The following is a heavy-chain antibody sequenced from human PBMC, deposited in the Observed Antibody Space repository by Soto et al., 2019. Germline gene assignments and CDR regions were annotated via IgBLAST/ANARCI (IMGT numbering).Heavy chain of an antibody. Sequence: QVQLQESGPGLVKPSQTLSLTCTVSGGSISSGGYYWSWIRQHPGKGLEWIGYIYYSGSTYYHPSLKSRVTISVDTSKNQFSLKLSSVTAADTAVYYCARDVRYNWNSYYYYYYGMDVWGQGTTVTVSS. CDR3: ARDVRYNWNSYYYYYYGMDV. D-gene: IGHD1-7*01. V-gene: IGHV4-31*03. CDR2: IYYSGST. CDR1: GGSISSGGYY. J-gene: IGHJ6*02.